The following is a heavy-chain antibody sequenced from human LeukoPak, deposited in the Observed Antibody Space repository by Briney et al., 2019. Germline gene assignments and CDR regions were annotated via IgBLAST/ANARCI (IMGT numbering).Heavy chain of an antibody. CDR1: GGSISSGGYP. Sequence: KPSQTLSLTCAVSGGSISSGGYPWSWIRQPPGKGLEWIGYIYHSGSTYYNPSLKSRVTISVDRSKNQFSLKLSSVTAADTAVYYCARANSSSWYSSDYYYYGMDVWGKGTTVTVSS. CDR2: IYHSGST. J-gene: IGHJ6*04. V-gene: IGHV4-30-2*01. D-gene: IGHD6-13*01. CDR3: ARANSSSWYSSDYYYYGMDV.